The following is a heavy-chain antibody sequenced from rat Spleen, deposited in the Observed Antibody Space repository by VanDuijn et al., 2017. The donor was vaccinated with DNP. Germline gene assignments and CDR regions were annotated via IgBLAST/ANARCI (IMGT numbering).Heavy chain of an antibody. CDR1: GFTLNKYW. J-gene: IGHJ2*01. V-gene: IGHV5-31*01. Sequence: EVQLVESGGGLVQPGGSLTLSCAASGFTLNKYWMTWIRQAPGKGLEWIASISNTGDNTYYSDSVKGRFSLSRDNAKSTLYLQVNSLRSEDTATYYCAGRPPPTRGPFDYWGQGVTVTVSS. CDR2: ISNTGDNT. CDR3: AGRPPPTRGPFDY. D-gene: IGHD1-4*01.